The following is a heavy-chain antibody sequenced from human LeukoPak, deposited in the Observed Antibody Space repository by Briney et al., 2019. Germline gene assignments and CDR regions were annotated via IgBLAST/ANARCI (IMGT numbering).Heavy chain of an antibody. CDR1: GFTVSSNY. CDR3: ARDANTYYYDSSGHAFDI. V-gene: IGHV3-74*01. Sequence: PGGSLRLSCAASGFTVSSNYMSWVRQAPGKGLVWVSRINTDGSSTSYADSVKGRFTISRDNAKNTLYLQMNSLRAEDTAVYYCARDANTYYYDSSGHAFDIWGQGTMVTVSS. D-gene: IGHD3-22*01. CDR2: INTDGSST. J-gene: IGHJ3*02.